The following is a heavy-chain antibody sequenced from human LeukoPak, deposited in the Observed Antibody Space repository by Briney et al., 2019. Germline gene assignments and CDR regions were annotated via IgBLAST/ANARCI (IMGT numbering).Heavy chain of an antibody. J-gene: IGHJ4*02. CDR1: GGSISSYY. V-gene: IGHV4-59*01. D-gene: IGHD3-22*01. CDR3: ARGADSSGYYSIFYFDY. CDR2: IYYSGST. Sequence: SETLSLTCTVSGGSISSYYWNCIRQPPGKGLEWIGYIYYSGSTNYNPSLKSRVTISVDTSKNQFSLKLSSVTAADTAVHYCARGADSSGYYSIFYFDYWGQGTLVTVSS.